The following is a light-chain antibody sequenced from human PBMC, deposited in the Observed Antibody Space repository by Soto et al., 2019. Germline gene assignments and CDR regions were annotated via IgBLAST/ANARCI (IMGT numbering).Light chain of an antibody. V-gene: IGKV1-9*01. CDR2: AAS. Sequence: DIQLTQSPSFLSASVGDRVTITCRASQGISSYLAWYQQKPGKAPKLLIYAASTLQSGVPSRFSGSGSGTEFTLTLSNLQPEDFATYYCQQLNSYPWTFGQGTKVEIK. J-gene: IGKJ1*01. CDR3: QQLNSYPWT. CDR1: QGISSY.